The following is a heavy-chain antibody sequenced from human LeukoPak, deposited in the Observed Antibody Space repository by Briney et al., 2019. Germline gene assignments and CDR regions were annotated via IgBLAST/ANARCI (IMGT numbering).Heavy chain of an antibody. V-gene: IGHV3-30*02. CDR2: IRYDGSNK. CDR1: GFTFSSYG. J-gene: IGHJ4*02. CDR3: AKAFVGVRYGYSPVY. D-gene: IGHD5-18*01. Sequence: GGSLRLSCAASGFTFSSYGMHWVRQAPGKGLEWVAFIRYDGSNKYYADSVKGRFTISRDNSKNTLYLQMNSLRAEDTAVYYCAKAFVGVRYGYSPVYWGQGTLVTVSS.